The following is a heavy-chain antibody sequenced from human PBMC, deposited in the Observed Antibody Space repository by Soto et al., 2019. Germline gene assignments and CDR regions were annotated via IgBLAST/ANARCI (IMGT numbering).Heavy chain of an antibody. CDR3: ARAPYGEFNWGSSFDY. Sequence: QVQLVESGGGVVQPGRSLRLSCAASGFTFSSYAMHWVRQAPGKGLEWVAVISYDGSNKYYADSVKGRFTISRDNSKNTLYLQMNSLRAEDTAVYYCARAPYGEFNWGSSFDYWGQGTLVTVSS. J-gene: IGHJ4*02. D-gene: IGHD3-10*01. V-gene: IGHV3-30-3*01. CDR1: GFTFSSYA. CDR2: ISYDGSNK.